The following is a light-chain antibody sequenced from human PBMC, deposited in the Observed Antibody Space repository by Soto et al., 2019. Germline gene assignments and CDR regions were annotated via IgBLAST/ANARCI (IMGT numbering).Light chain of an antibody. CDR1: QAVNTR. Sequence: EIVLTQSPATLSSFPGDRVTLSCRASQAVNTRFAWYQHRPGQAPRLLIDGASSSATGIPHRFSGTGSGTDFTLTISRLEPEDFAVYYCQQYGSSPQTFGQGTKVDIK. V-gene: IGKV3-20*01. CDR3: QQYGSSPQT. CDR2: GAS. J-gene: IGKJ1*01.